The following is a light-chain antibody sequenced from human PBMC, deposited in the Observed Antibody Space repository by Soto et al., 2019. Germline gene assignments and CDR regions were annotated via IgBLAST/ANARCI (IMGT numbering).Light chain of an antibody. CDR2: AAS. CDR1: QTITNY. CDR3: QQSYRSTWT. J-gene: IGKJ1*01. Sequence: DIQMTQSPSSLSASVGDRVTITCRASQTITNYFNWYQQKPGKAPNLLIYAASTLLSGVPSRFSGGGSGTDFTLTIDSLQPEDFANYFCQQSYRSTWTFGQGTKVEI. V-gene: IGKV1-39*01.